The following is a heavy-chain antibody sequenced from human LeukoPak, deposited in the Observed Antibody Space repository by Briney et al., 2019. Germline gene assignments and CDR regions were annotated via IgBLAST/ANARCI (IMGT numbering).Heavy chain of an antibody. CDR2: IYYSGST. V-gene: IGHV4-59*01. Sequence: SETLSLTCTVSGGSISSYYWSWIRQPPGKGLEWIGYIYYSGSTNYNPSLKSRVTISIDTSKNQFSRKLTSVTAADTAVYYCAREGYCSGGSCYRGNIDYWGQGTLVTVSS. CDR3: AREGYCSGGSCYRGNIDY. D-gene: IGHD2-15*01. CDR1: GGSISSYY. J-gene: IGHJ4*02.